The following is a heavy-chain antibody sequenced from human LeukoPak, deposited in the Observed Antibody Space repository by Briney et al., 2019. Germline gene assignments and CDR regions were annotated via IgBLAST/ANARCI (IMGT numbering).Heavy chain of an antibody. V-gene: IGHV6-1*01. CDR2: TYYRSKWCN. Sequence: SQTLSLTCAMSGDSFSSNSAAWNWIRQSPSRGLEWLGRTYYRSKWCNDYAVSVKSRITINPDTSKNQFSLQLNSVTPEDTAVYYCARGALIRYDCNFPLTGWGQRTLVTVSS. D-gene: IGHD2-21*02. J-gene: IGHJ4*02. CDR1: GDSFSSNSAA. CDR3: ARGALIRYDCNFPLTG.